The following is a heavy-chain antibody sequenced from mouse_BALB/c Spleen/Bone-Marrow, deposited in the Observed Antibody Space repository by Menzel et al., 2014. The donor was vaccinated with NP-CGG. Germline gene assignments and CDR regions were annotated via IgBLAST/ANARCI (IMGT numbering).Heavy chain of an antibody. CDR3: ARSRLRGYYFDY. CDR1: GFTFSSFG. Sequence: EVQLQQSGGGLVQPGGSRKLSCAASGFTFSSFGMHWVRQAPEKGREWVAYISSGSSTIYYADTLKGRFTISRDNPKNTLFLQMTSLRSEDTAMYYCARSRLRGYYFDYWGQGTTLTVSS. D-gene: IGHD3-2*02. CDR2: ISSGSSTI. J-gene: IGHJ2*01. V-gene: IGHV5-17*02.